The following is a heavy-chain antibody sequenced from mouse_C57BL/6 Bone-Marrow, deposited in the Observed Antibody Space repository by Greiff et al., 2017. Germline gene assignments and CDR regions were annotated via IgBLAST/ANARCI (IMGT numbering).Heavy chain of an antibody. D-gene: IGHD1-1*01. CDR2: IDPETGGT. J-gene: IGHJ4*01. CDR3: TVPYYYGSSCYYAMDY. V-gene: IGHV1-15*01. CDR1: GYTFTDYE. Sequence: QVHVKQSGAELVRPGASVTLSCKASGYTFTDYEMHWVKQTPVHGLEWIGAIDPETGGTAYNQKFKGKAILTAYKSSSTAYMELRSLTSEDSAVYYCTVPYYYGSSCYYAMDYWGQGTSVTVSS.